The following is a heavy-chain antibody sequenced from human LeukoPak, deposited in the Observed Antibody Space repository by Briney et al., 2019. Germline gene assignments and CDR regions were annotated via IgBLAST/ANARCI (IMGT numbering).Heavy chain of an antibody. D-gene: IGHD2-2*01. Sequence: ASVKVSCKASGYTFTSYYMHCVRQAPGQGLEWMGIINPSGGSTSYAQKFQGRVHMTRDPSTSNVYMELSSLRSEDTAVYYCARYPAVSTPAYYYYGMDVWGQGTTVTVSS. V-gene: IGHV1-46*01. CDR2: INPSGGST. J-gene: IGHJ6*02. CDR3: ARYPAVSTPAYYYYGMDV. CDR1: GYTFTSYY.